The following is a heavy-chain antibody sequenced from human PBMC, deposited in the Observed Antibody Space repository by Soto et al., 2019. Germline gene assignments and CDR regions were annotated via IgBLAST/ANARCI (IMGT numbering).Heavy chain of an antibody. J-gene: IGHJ5*02. Sequence: QVTLKESGPVLVKPTETLTLRCTVSGLSITDSEMGVSWIRQPPGQPLEWLAHIDSSGEKSYRKFLKSRLAISKDTSKRQIVLTMTNMDPADTATYYCARRHLAVAVSPWFDPWGQGIPVTVSS. CDR2: IDSSGEK. V-gene: IGHV2-26*01. D-gene: IGHD6-19*01. CDR1: GLSITDSEMG. CDR3: ARRHLAVAVSPWFDP.